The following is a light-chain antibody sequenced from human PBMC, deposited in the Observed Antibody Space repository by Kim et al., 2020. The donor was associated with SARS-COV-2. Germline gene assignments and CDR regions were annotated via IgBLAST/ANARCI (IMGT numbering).Light chain of an antibody. CDR1: SLRNYY. CDR2: GKN. J-gene: IGLJ2*01. Sequence: VALGQTVSITCQGDSLRNYYVTWYQQKPGQAPILVIYGKNKRPSGIPDRFAGSSSGNTASLTITGTQAGDEADYYCNSRDSNDNVVFGGGTKLTVL. CDR3: NSRDSNDNVV. V-gene: IGLV3-19*01.